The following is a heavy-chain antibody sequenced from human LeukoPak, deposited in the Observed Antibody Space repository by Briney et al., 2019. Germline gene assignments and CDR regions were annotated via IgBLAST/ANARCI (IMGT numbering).Heavy chain of an antibody. CDR3: ARTKRDSWRLALDY. J-gene: IGHJ4*02. Sequence: ASVKVSCKASGYTFTSYDINWVRQAPGQGLEWMGWISAYSGNTNYAQKLQGRVTMTTDTSTSTAYMELRSLRSDDTAVYYCARTKRDSWRLALDYWGQGTLVTVSS. CDR1: GYTFTSYD. D-gene: IGHD6-25*01. CDR2: ISAYSGNT. V-gene: IGHV1-18*01.